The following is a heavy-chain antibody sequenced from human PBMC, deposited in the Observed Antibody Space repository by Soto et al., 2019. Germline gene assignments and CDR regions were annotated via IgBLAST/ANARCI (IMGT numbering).Heavy chain of an antibody. CDR1: GFPFTSYG. J-gene: IGHJ4*02. CDR2: ISYDGSDK. CDR3: VGGQYYFDY. D-gene: IGHD3-10*01. V-gene: IGHV3-30*03. Sequence: QVQLVESGGGVVQPGRSLRLSCAASGFPFTSYGMHWVREGPDKGLEWVAIISYDGSDKYYADSVKGRFTISRDNSKNTLYLQMNSLRPEDTALYYCVGGQYYFDYRGQGTLVFVSS.